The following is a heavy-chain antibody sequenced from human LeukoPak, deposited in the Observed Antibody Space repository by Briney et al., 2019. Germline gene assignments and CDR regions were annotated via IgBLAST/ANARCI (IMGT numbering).Heavy chain of an antibody. D-gene: IGHD3-10*01. CDR3: ARDLLPGGADV. J-gene: IGHJ6*02. CDR2: IYWRSDGK. V-gene: IGHV3-9*02. Sequence: AGGSPRLSCAASGFTPDDYAIHWVRQVPGKGLEWVSGIYWRSDGKGYADSVKGRFTISKDKAKNFLYLQMNSLRAEDTALYYCARDLLPGGADVWGQGTAVIVSS. CDR1: GFTPDDYA.